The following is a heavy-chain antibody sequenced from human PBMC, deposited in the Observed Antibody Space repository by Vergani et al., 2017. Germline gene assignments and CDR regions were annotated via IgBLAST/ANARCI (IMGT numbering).Heavy chain of an antibody. CDR2: ISAYNGNT. Sequence: QVQLVQSGAEVKKPGASVKVSCKASGYTFTSYGISWVRQAPGQGLEWMGWISAYNGNTNYAQKLQGRVTMTTDTSTSTAYMELRSLRSDDTAVYYCARILNQYYYDSSGYSYYFDYWGQGTLVTVSS. CDR1: GYTFTSYG. V-gene: IGHV1-18*01. D-gene: IGHD3-22*01. J-gene: IGHJ4*02. CDR3: ARILNQYYYDSSGYSYYFDY.